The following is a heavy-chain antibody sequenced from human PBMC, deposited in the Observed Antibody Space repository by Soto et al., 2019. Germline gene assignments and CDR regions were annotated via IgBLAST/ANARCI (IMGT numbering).Heavy chain of an antibody. CDR3: ATDCSSXSCSFDY. V-gene: IGHV1-69*13. J-gene: IGHJ4*02. D-gene: IGHD2-2*01. CDR2: IIPIFGTA. Sequence: VNVSFKASGGTFSSYSISWVREAPGQGLEWMGGIIPIFGTANYAQKFQGRVTITADESTRTAYMELSSLRSEDTAVYYCATDCSSXSCSFDYWGQGPLDTVSS. CDR1: GGTFSSYS.